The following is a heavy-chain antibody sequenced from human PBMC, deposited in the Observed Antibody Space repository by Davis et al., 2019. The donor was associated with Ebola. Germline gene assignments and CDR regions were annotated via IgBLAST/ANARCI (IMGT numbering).Heavy chain of an antibody. J-gene: IGHJ4*02. V-gene: IGHV3-30*18. CDR3: AKDKGKTYFDY. CDR1: GFAFSLYA. CDR2: LSDDSRNE. Sequence: PGGSLRLSCAASGFAFSLYAMHWVRQAPGKGLEWVAVLSDDSRNENYADSVKGRFTISRDNSKNMVYLQMNSLRAEDTAVYYCAKDKGKTYFDYWGQGTWVTVSS.